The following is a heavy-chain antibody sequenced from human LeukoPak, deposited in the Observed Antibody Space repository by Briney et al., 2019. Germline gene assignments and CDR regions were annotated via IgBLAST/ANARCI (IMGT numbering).Heavy chain of an antibody. CDR3: ARGPRFGELLWHWFDP. CDR2: ITSSSSYF. Sequence: GGSLRLSCAASGFTFSSYTMNWVRQAPGKGLEWVSSITSSSSYFYYADSLKGRFTISRDNAKNSVYLQMNSLRAEDTAVYYCARGPRFGELLWHWFDPWGQGTLVTVSS. D-gene: IGHD3-10*01. J-gene: IGHJ5*02. CDR1: GFTFSSYT. V-gene: IGHV3-21*01.